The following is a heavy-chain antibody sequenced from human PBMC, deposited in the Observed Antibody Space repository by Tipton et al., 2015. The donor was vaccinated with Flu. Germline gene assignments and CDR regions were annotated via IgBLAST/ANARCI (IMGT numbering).Heavy chain of an antibody. CDR1: GDSIRSDFF. D-gene: IGHD4-11*01. J-gene: IGHJ5*02. CDR3: ARRDFSNYVSDPKNWFDR. CDR2: IHRSGST. V-gene: IGHV4-38-2*01. Sequence: TLSLTCAVSGDSIRSDFFWGWIRQPPGKGLEWIATIHRSGSTKYNPSLKRRVTISVDTSKNHFYLEMRSVTAADMAVYYCARRDFSNYVSDPKNWFDRWDQGTLVTVSS.